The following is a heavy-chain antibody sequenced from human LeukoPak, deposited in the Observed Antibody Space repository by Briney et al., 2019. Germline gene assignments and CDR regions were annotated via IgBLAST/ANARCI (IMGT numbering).Heavy chain of an antibody. D-gene: IGHD2-21*01. Sequence: GVSLRLSCAASGFTFSSYAMSWVRQAPGKGLEWVSAISGSGGSTYYADSVKGRFTISRDNSKNTLYLQMNSLRAEDTAVYYCAKDSCGGDCYYFDYWGQGALGTVS. V-gene: IGHV3-23*01. CDR2: ISGSGGST. CDR3: AKDSCGGDCYYFDY. J-gene: IGHJ4*02. CDR1: GFTFSSYA.